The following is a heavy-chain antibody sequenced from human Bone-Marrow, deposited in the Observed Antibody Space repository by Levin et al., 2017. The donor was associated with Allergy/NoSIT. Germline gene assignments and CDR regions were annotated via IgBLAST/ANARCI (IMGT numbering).Heavy chain of an antibody. D-gene: IGHD4-17*01. CDR3: ARFTVTEYYFDY. CDR2: IYYSGST. CDR1: GGSISSSSYY. J-gene: IGHJ4*02. V-gene: IGHV4-39*07. Sequence: PSETLSLTCTVSGGSISSSSYYWGWIRQPPGKGLEWIGSIYYSGSTYYNPSLKSRVTISVDTSKNQFSLKLSSVTAADTAVYYCARFTVTEYYFDYWGQGTLVTVSS.